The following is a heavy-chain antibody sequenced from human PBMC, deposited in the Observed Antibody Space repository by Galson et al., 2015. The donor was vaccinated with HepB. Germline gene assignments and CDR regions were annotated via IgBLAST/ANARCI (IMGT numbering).Heavy chain of an antibody. CDR3: ASRGFYGSLDN. CDR2: ITSSGGLS. V-gene: IGHV3-11*01. J-gene: IGHJ4*02. Sequence: LRLSCAASGFTFSETYMTWIRQAPGKGLEWTSYITSSGGLSYYADSMEGRFTISRDNAKNSVYLQINSLRAEDTAVYYCASRGFYGSLDNWGQGTLVTVSS. CDR1: GFTFSETY. D-gene: IGHD6-25*01.